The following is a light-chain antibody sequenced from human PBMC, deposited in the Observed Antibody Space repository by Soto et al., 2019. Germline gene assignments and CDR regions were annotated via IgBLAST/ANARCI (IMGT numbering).Light chain of an antibody. CDR2: AAS. Sequence: DIQMTQSPSSVSASVGDRVTITCRASQGISSYLAWYQQKPGKAPNLLISAASSLQSGVPSRFSGSGSGTDFTLTISSLQPEDFATYYCQQTNTFPLTFGGGTKVEIK. CDR3: QQTNTFPLT. V-gene: IGKV1-12*01. J-gene: IGKJ4*01. CDR1: QGISSY.